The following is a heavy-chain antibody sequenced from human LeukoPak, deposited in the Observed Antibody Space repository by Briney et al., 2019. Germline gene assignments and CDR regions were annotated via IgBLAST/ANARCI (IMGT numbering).Heavy chain of an antibody. J-gene: IGHJ4*02. CDR1: GFTFSNYA. CDR3: AREGGKQFYFDY. Sequence: GGSLRLSCAASGFTFSNYAIHWVRQAPGKGLEWVSSISSGSGYIYSADSLKGRFTISRDNAKNLLYLQMSSLRAEDTAVYYCAREGGKQFYFDYWGQGTRVTVSS. D-gene: IGHD2-15*01. V-gene: IGHV3-21*01. CDR2: ISSGSGYI.